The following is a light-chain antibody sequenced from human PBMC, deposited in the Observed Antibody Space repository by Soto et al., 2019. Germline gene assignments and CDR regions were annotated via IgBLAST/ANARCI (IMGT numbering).Light chain of an antibody. V-gene: IGKV1-8*01. CDR2: TAS. CDR3: HQYSDYPLT. CDR1: QSISRS. J-gene: IGKJ3*01. Sequence: AIRMTQSPSSISASTGDTVTITCRASQSISRSLAWYQQPPGKAPKLLIYTASTLQSGVPSRFSGSGSGTDSTPTINRLQSEDSATYYCHQYSDYPLTFGPGTRVDIK.